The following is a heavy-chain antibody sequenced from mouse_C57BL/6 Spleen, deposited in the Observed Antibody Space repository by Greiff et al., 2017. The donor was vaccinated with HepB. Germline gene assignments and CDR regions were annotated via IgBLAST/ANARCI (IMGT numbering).Heavy chain of an antibody. CDR2: IDPSDSYT. CDR1: GYTFTSYR. CDR3: ARWPSWDSYYFDY. Sequence: QQSGAELVMPGASVKLSCKASGYTFTSYRMHWVKQRPGQGLEWIGEIDPSDSYTNYKQKFKGKSTLTVDKSSSTAHMQLSSLTSEDSAGYYYARWPSWDSYYFDYWGQSTTLTVSS. J-gene: IGHJ2*01. V-gene: IGHV1-69*01. D-gene: IGHD4-1*01.